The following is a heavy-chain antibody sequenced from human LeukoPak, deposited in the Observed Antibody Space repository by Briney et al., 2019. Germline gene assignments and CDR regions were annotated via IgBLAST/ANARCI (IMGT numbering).Heavy chain of an antibody. CDR1: GFTVSSNY. CDR3: ARGWYSSGWYSDY. CDR2: IYSCGST. V-gene: IGHV3-66*01. D-gene: IGHD6-19*01. Sequence: GGSLRLSCAASGFTVSSNYMSWVRQAPGKGLEWVSVIYSCGSTYYADSVKGRFTISRDNSKNTLYLQMNSLRAEDTAVYYCARGWYSSGWYSDYWGQGTLVTVSS. J-gene: IGHJ4*02.